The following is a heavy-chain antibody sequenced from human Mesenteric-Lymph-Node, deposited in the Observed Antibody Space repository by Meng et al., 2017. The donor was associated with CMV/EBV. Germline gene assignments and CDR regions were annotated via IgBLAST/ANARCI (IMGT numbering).Heavy chain of an antibody. J-gene: IGHJ4*02. Sequence: GESLKISCAASGFTFSSYGTHWVRQAPGKGLEWVAFIRYDGSNKYYADSVKGRFTISRDNSKNTLYLQMNSLRAEDTAVYYCARPVVVIAPPDYWGQGTLVTVSS. CDR1: GFTFSSYG. V-gene: IGHV3-30*02. CDR3: ARPVVVIAPPDY. CDR2: IRYDGSNK. D-gene: IGHD2-21*01.